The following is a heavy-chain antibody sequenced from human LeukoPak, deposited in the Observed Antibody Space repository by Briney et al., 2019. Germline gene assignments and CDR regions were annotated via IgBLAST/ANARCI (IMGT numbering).Heavy chain of an antibody. CDR2: IYYSGST. V-gene: IGHV4-59*05. CDR3: ARTARTTVTQGFDI. J-gene: IGHJ3*02. CDR1: GGSMSSYY. Sequence: SETLSLTCTVSGGSMSSYYWSWIRQPPGKGLEWIGSIYYSGSTYYNPSLKSRVTISVDTSKNQFSLKLRSVTAADTAVYYCARTARTTVTQGFDIWGQGTMVTVSS. D-gene: IGHD4-17*01.